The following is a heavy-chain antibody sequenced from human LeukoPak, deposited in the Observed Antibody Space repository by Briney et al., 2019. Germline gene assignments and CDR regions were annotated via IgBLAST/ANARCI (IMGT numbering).Heavy chain of an antibody. CDR2: IYYSGST. D-gene: IGHD3-22*01. V-gene: IGHV4-59*01. CDR3: ARLSPDYYDSSDIDY. J-gene: IGHJ4*02. CDR1: GGSISSYY. Sequence: SETQSLTCTVSGGSISSYYWSWIRQPPGKGLEWIGYIYYSGSTNYNPSLKSRVTISVDTSKNQFSLKLSSVTAADTAVYYCARLSPDYYDSSDIDYWGQGTLVTVSS.